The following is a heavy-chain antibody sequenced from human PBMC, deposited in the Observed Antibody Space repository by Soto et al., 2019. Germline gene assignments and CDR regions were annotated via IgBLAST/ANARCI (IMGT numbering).Heavy chain of an antibody. CDR1: GFTFDDYA. D-gene: IGHD2-2*01. V-gene: IGHV3-43D*03. CDR3: AKAYCSSTSCYSNYYYGMDV. J-gene: IGHJ6*02. CDR2: ISWDDGST. Sequence: GGSLRLSCAASGFTFDDYAMHWVRQAPGKGLEWVSLISWDDGSTYYADSVKGRFTISRDNSKNSLYLQMNSLRAEDTALYYCAKAYCSSTSCYSNYYYGMDVWGQGTTVTVSS.